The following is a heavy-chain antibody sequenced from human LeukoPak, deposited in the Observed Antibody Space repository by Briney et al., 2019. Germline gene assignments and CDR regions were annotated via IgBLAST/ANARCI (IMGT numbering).Heavy chain of an antibody. Sequence: SQTLSLTCTVSGGSISSGSYYWSWIRQPAGKGLEWIGRIYTSGSTNYNPSLKSRVTISVDTSKNQFSLKLSSETAADTAVYYCARDATSDYYGSGSFDYWGQGTLVTVSS. CDR3: ARDATSDYYGSGSFDY. J-gene: IGHJ4*02. D-gene: IGHD3-10*01. CDR1: GGSISSGSYY. CDR2: IYTSGST. V-gene: IGHV4-61*02.